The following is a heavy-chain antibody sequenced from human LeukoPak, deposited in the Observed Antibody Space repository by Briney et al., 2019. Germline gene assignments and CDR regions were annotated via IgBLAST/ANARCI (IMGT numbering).Heavy chain of an antibody. V-gene: IGHV3-48*04. D-gene: IGHD3-22*01. J-gene: IGHJ4*02. CDR3: ATMASGYFVY. Sequence: GGSLRLSCAASGFTFSSFGMSWVRQAPGKGLEWVSYITGITGSGSTIYYADSVKGRFTISRDNAKNSLYLQMNSLRAEDTAVYYCATMASGYFVYWGQGTLVTVSS. CDR1: GFTFSSFG. CDR2: ITGITGSGSTI.